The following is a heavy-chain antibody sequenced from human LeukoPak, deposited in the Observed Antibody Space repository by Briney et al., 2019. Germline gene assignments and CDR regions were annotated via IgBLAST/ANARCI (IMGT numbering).Heavy chain of an antibody. CDR2: ISSSGSTI. CDR3: ARETYYYGSGSYNDY. D-gene: IGHD3-10*01. J-gene: IGHJ4*02. CDR1: GFTFSSYE. V-gene: IGHV3-48*03. Sequence: GGSVRLSCAASGFTFSSYEINWVRQAPGQGLEWVSYISSSGSTIYYADSVKGRFTISRDNAKNSVYLQMNSLRAEDTAVYYCARETYYYGSGSYNDYWGQGTLVTVSS.